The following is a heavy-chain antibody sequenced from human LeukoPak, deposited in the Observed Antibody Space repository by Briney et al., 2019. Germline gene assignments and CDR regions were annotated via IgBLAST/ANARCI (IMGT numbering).Heavy chain of an antibody. J-gene: IGHJ6*03. V-gene: IGHV4-34*01. CDR1: GGSFCGYY. CDR3: ARHASMVRGVMYYYYYMDV. D-gene: IGHD3-10*01. Sequence: PSETLSLTCAVYGGSFCGYYWSWIRQPPGKGLEWIGEINHSGSTNYNPSLKSRVTISVDTSKNQFSLKLSSVTAADTAVYYCARHASMVRGVMYYYYYMDVWGKGTTVTVSS. CDR2: INHSGST.